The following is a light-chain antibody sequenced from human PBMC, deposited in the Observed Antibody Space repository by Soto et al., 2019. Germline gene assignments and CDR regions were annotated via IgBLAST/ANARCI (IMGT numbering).Light chain of an antibody. Sequence: QSALTQPASVPGSPGQSITISCTGTSSDVGTYNLVSWYQQHPGKAPKLIIYEVTQRPSGVSNRFSGSKSGNTASLTISGLQAEDEADYYYCSYAGGSTSVFGTGTKVTVL. CDR2: EVT. CDR1: SSDVGTYNL. J-gene: IGLJ1*01. CDR3: CSYAGGSTSV. V-gene: IGLV2-23*02.